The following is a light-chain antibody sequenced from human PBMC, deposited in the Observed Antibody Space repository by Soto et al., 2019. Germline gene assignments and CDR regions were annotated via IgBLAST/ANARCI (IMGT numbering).Light chain of an antibody. CDR2: GTS. J-gene: IGKJ1*01. V-gene: IGKV1-5*01. CDR3: QQRSNWPWT. Sequence: DIQMTQSPSTLSASVGDIVTISFRASQSLSRWLAWYQQKPGKAPKLLIYGTSSLKSGVPSRFSGSGSGTDFTLTISSLEPEDFAVYYCQQRSNWPWTFGQGT. CDR1: QSLSRW.